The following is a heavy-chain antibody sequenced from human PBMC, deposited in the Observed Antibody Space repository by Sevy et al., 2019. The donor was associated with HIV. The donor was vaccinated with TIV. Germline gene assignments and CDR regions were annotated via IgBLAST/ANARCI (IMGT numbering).Heavy chain of an antibody. CDR3: ARDLDDILTGYYGYYYYYGMDV. J-gene: IGHJ6*02. Sequence: SETLSLTCTVSGGSISSYYWSWIRQPAGKGLEWIGRIYTSGSTNYNPSLKSRVTMSVDTSKNQFSLKLSSVTAEDTGVYYGARDLDDILTGYYGYYYYYGMDVWGQGTTVTVSS. D-gene: IGHD3-9*01. CDR2: IYTSGST. CDR1: GGSISSYY. V-gene: IGHV4-4*07.